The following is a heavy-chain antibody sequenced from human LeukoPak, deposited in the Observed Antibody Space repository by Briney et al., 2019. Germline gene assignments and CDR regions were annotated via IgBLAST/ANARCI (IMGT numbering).Heavy chain of an antibody. CDR2: ISASGGST. D-gene: IGHD6-19*01. V-gene: IGHV3-23*01. CDR1: GFTFSSYA. J-gene: IGHJ4*02. CDR3: ARDLYSSGGDY. Sequence: GGSLRLSCAASGFTFSSYAMSWVRQAPGKGLEWLSLISASGGSTYYADSVKGRFTISRDNSRNTLYLQMNSLRAEDTALYYCARDLYSSGGDYWGQGTLVTVSS.